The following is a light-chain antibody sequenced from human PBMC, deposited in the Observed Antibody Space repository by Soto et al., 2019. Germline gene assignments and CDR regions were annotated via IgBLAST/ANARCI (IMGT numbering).Light chain of an antibody. V-gene: IGKV3-20*01. Sequence: EIVLTQSPGTLSLSPGERATLSCRASQSVSNNYLAWYQQKPGQAPRLLIYGASNRATGIPIRFSCSGSGTDFTLTINRLEPEDFAVYYCQQYGSSGTFGQGTKVDIK. CDR3: QQYGSSGT. CDR2: GAS. CDR1: QSVSNNY. J-gene: IGKJ1*01.